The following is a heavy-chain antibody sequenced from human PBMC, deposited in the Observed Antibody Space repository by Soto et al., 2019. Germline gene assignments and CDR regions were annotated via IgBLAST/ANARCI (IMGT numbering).Heavy chain of an antibody. CDR3: ARVKYDSSGYYFDY. CDR1: GGSISIYY. CDR2: IYYSGST. Sequence: SETLSLTCTVSGGSISIYYWSWIRQPPGKGLEWIGYIYYSGSTNYNPSLKSRVTISVDTSKNQFSLKLSSVTAADTAVYYCARVKYDSSGYYFDYWGQGTLVTVSS. J-gene: IGHJ4*02. D-gene: IGHD3-22*01. V-gene: IGHV4-59*01.